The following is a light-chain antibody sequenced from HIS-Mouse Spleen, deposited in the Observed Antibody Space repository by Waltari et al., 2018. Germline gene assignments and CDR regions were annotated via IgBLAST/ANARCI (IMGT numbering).Light chain of an antibody. CDR3: CSYAGSSTLV. V-gene: IGLV2-23*01. CDR1: SSDVGSYNL. CDR2: EGS. J-gene: IGLJ3*02. Sequence: QSALTQPASVSGSPGQSITISCPGTSSDVGSYNLVSCYQQHPGKAPKLMIYEGSKRPSGVSNRFSGSKSGNTASLTISGLQAEDEADYYCCSYAGSSTLVFGGGTKLTVL.